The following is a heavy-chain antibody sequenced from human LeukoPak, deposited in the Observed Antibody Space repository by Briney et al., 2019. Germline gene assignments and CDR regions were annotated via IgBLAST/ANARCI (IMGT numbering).Heavy chain of an antibody. Sequence: AGGSLRLSCAASGFKYASFGMHWVRQAPGKGLEWVASVRFDGNNKYYADSVKGRFTISRDNSKNTLYLQMDSLRREDTSIYYCAKVRLLLSSWDVVFESWGQGTMVTVSS. V-gene: IGHV3-30*02. J-gene: IGHJ3*01. D-gene: IGHD6-13*01. CDR1: GFKYASFG. CDR2: VRFDGNNK. CDR3: AKVRLLLSSWDVVFES.